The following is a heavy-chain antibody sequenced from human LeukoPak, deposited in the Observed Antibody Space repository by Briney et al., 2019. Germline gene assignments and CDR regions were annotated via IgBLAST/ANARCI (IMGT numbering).Heavy chain of an antibody. CDR1: GYTFTGYY. D-gene: IGHD2-2*01. J-gene: IGHJ4*02. V-gene: IGHV1-2*02. CDR3: ARPMRGEYQLPFHY. Sequence: ASVKVSCKASGYTFTGYYMHWVRQAPGQGLGWMGWINPNSGGTNYAQKFQGRVTMTRDTSISTAYMELSRLRSDDTAVYYRARPMRGEYQLPFHYWGQGTLVTVSS. CDR2: INPNSGGT.